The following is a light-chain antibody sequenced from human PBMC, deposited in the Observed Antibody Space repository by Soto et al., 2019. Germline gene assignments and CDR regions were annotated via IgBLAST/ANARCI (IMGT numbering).Light chain of an antibody. CDR3: ISYALTAYV. V-gene: IGLV2-8*01. Sequence: SALTQPPSASGSPGQSVTISCTGTSSDVGGYNYVSWYQQHPGKAPKLIIYEVSKRPSGVPDRFSGSKSGNTASLTVSGLQAEDEADYYCISYALTAYVFGTGTKVTVL. CDR1: SSDVGGYNY. J-gene: IGLJ1*01. CDR2: EVS.